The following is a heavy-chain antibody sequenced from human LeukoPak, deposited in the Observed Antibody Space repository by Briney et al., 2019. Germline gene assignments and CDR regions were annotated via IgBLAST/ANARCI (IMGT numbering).Heavy chain of an antibody. V-gene: IGHV4-39*01. CDR2: MFYSGNT. CDR1: GFTFSSCE. J-gene: IGHJ4*02. Sequence: LRLSCAASGFTFSSCEMNWIRQPPGKGLEWIGSMFYSGNTYYNPSLKSRVTISGDTSKNQLSLKVTSVTAADTAVYYCASRIASGYDVDYWGQGTLVTVSS. D-gene: IGHD5-12*01. CDR3: ASRIASGYDVDY.